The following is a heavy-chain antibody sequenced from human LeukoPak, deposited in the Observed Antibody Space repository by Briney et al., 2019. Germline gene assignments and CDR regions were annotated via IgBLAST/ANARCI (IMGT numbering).Heavy chain of an antibody. V-gene: IGHV1-2*02. CDR2: INSNSGST. CDR1: GYTFTGYY. CDR3: ARAYYFGSGYSDY. J-gene: IGHJ4*02. D-gene: IGHD3-10*01. Sequence: GASVKVSCKASGYTFTGYYMHWVRQAPGQGLEWMGWINSNSGSTTYAQNFQGRVTMTRDMSTSTVYMELSSLRSEDTAVYYCARAYYFGSGYSDYWGQGTLVTVSS.